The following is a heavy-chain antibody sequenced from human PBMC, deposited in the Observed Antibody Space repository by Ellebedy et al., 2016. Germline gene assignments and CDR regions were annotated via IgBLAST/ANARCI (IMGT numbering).Heavy chain of an antibody. V-gene: IGHV3-23*01. CDR2: ISGGGDKT. CDR1: GLNLNTFF. J-gene: IGHJ4*02. CDR3: RPGHYSGS. Sequence: GESLKISCTASGLNLNTFFMSWVRQAPGKGLEWVSTISGGGDKTYLADSVKGRFIISRDNFRNTLYLQMNGLTTDDTAVYYCRPGHYSGSWGLGSLVTVSS.